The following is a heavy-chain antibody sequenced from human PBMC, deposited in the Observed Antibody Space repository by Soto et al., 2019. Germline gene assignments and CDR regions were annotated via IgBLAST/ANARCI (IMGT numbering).Heavy chain of an antibody. J-gene: IGHJ4*02. V-gene: IGHV4-34*01. D-gene: IGHD3-16*01. Sequence: SETLSLTCAVYGGSFSGYYWSWIRQPPGKGLEWIGEINHSGSTNYNPSLKSRVTISVDTSKNQFSLKLSSVTAADTAVYYCAQGTIAGLGKPFDYWGQGTPVTVSS. CDR1: GGSFSGYY. CDR3: AQGTIAGLGKPFDY. CDR2: INHSGST.